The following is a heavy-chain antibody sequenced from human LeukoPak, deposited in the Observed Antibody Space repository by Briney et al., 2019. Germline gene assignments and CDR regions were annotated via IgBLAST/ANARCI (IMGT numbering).Heavy chain of an antibody. Sequence: PSETLSLTCTVSGGSISSSSYYWGWVRQPPGKGLDWIGIIYYSGSTLYNPSLSSRVTISLDRSKNQVPLRLTSVTAEDTAVYYCATGKERDYFYMDVWAKGTTVTVSS. V-gene: IGHV4-39*06. D-gene: IGHD1-26*01. CDR2: IYYSGST. CDR3: ATGKERDYFYMDV. CDR1: GGSISSSSYY. J-gene: IGHJ6*03.